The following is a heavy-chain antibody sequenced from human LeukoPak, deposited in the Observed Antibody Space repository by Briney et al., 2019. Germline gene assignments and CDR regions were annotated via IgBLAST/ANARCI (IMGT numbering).Heavy chain of an antibody. CDR1: GFAFGSYS. CDR2: IDSAGTI. Sequence: GGSLRLSCAASGFAFGSYSMNWVRQAPGKGLEWVSHIDSAGTINYADSVKGRFTISRDNAKNSLSLQVNSLRAEDTAVYYCAREDYDFWSGYRIKSLAYWGQGTLVTVSS. V-gene: IGHV3-48*01. J-gene: IGHJ4*02. CDR3: AREDYDFWSGYRIKSLAY. D-gene: IGHD3-3*01.